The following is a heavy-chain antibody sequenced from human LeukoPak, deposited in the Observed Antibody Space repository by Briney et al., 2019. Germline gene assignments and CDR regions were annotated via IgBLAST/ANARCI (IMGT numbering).Heavy chain of an antibody. V-gene: IGHV3-30*04. CDR1: GFTFSSYA. J-gene: IGHJ4*02. Sequence: GRSLRLSCAASGFTFSSYAMHWVRQAPGKGLEWVAVISYDGSNKYYADSVKGRFTISRDNSKNTLYLQMNSLRAEDTAVYYCARDPTSYSSSDNFDYWGQGTLVTVSS. D-gene: IGHD6-6*01. CDR3: ARDPTSYSSSDNFDY. CDR2: ISYDGSNK.